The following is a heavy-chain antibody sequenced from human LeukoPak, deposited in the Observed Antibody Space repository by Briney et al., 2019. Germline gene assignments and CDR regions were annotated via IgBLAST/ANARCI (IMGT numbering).Heavy chain of an antibody. D-gene: IGHD3/OR15-3a*01. CDR1: GFTVSSNY. J-gene: IGHJ4*02. V-gene: IGHV3-53*01. CDR3: AKVAAWTYFDS. CDR2: IYSGGST. Sequence: GRSLRLSCAASGFTVSSNYMSWVRQAPGKGLEWVSVIYSGGSTYYADSVKGRFTISRDNSKNTLYLQLTSLRVEDTAIYYCAKVAAWTYFDSWGQGTLVTVSS.